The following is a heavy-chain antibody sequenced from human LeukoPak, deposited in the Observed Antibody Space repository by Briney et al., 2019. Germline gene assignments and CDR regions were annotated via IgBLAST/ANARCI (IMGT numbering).Heavy chain of an antibody. J-gene: IGHJ4*02. D-gene: IGHD3-10*01. CDR2: ISSSGSTI. CDR3: AILWFGELLLLGKHPEDDY. Sequence: TGGSLRLSCAASGFTFSSYGMHWVRQASGKGLEWVSYISSSGSTIYYADSVKGRFTISRDNAKNSLYLQMNSLRAEDTAVYYCAILWFGELLLLGKHPEDDYWGQGTLVTVSS. CDR1: GFTFSSYG. V-gene: IGHV3-48*04.